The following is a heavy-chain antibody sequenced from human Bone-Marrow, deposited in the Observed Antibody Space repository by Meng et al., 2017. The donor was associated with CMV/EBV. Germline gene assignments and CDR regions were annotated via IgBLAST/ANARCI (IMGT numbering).Heavy chain of an antibody. V-gene: IGHV4-4*02. CDR1: GGSISSSIG. CDR3: ARESMVPAYYFDY. CDR2: IYHSGST. D-gene: IGHD3-10*01. J-gene: IGHJ4*02. Sequence: VSGGSISSSIGWSWVRQPPGKGLEWIGEIYHSGSTNYNPSLKSRVTISVDKSKNQFSLKLSSVTAADTAVYYCARESMVPAYYFDYWGQGTLVTVSS.